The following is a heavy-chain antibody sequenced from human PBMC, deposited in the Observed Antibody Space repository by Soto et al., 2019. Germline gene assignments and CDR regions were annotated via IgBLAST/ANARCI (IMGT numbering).Heavy chain of an antibody. Sequence: PSEPLSLTCTVSGGSISSGDYYWSWIRQPPGKGLEWIGYIYYTGSTYYHPSLKSRVTMSVETSKNQFSLKLSSVTAADTAVYYCARVPAGGNSDYFDYWGQGTLVTVS. J-gene: IGHJ4*02. CDR1: GGSISSGDYY. CDR3: ARVPAGGNSDYFDY. V-gene: IGHV4-30-4*01. D-gene: IGHD2-21*02. CDR2: IYYTGST.